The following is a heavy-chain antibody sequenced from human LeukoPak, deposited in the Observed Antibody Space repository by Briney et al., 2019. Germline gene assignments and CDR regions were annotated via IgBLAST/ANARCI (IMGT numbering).Heavy chain of an antibody. V-gene: IGHV4-34*01. J-gene: IGHJ6*02. CDR2: INHSGST. CDR3: ARGHTDNGYYYGMDV. Sequence: SETLSLTCAVYGGSFSGYYWSCIRQPPAKGLEWIGEINHSGSTNYNPSLKSRVTISVDTSKNQFSLKLSSVTAADTAVYYCARGHTDNGYYYGMDVWGQGTTVTVSS. CDR1: GGSFSGYY. D-gene: IGHD5-18*01.